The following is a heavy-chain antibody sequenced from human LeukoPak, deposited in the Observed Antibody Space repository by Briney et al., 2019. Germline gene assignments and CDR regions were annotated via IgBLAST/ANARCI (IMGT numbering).Heavy chain of an antibody. J-gene: IGHJ4*02. V-gene: IGHV3-7*04. CDR1: GYPFSSYW. D-gene: IGHD5-24*01. Sequence: GGSLRLSCVASGYPFSSYWMTWVRQAPGKGLEWEANIKQDGSKKSYVDSVKGRFTISRDNAKNSLYLQMNSLRAEDTAIYYCTRVGYIDEGIDYWGQGTLVTVSS. CDR2: IKQDGSKK. CDR3: TRVGYIDEGIDY.